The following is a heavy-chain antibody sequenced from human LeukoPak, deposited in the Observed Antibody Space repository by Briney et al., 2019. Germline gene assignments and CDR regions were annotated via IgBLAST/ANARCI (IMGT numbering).Heavy chain of an antibody. CDR2: INHSGST. D-gene: IGHD1-1*01. V-gene: IGHV4-34*01. Sequence: SETLSLTCAVYGGSFSGYYWSWIRQPPGKGLEWIGEINHSGSTNYNPSLKSRVTISVDTSKNKFSLKLSSVTAADTAVYYCAREGLEPLTNWFDPWGQGTLVTVSS. CDR3: AREGLEPLTNWFDP. J-gene: IGHJ5*02. CDR1: GGSFSGYY.